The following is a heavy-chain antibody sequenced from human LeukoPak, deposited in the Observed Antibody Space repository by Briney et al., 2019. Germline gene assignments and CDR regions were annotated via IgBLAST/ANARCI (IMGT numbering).Heavy chain of an antibody. D-gene: IGHD3-10*01. Sequence: PSETLSLTCTVAGGSISSSNWWSWVRQPPGKGLEWIGEIYHSGSTNYNPSLKSRVTISVDTSKNQFSLKLGSVTAADTAVYYCARFGGFGELPKPFDYWGQGTLVTVSS. CDR2: IYHSGST. J-gene: IGHJ4*02. CDR1: GGSISSSNW. V-gene: IGHV4-4*02. CDR3: ARFGGFGELPKPFDY.